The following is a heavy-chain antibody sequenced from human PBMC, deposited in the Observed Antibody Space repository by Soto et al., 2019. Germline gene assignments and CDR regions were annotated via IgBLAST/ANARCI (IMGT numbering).Heavy chain of an antibody. D-gene: IGHD6-6*01. CDR3: WGDGYRSSPLRYYFYHGGMDV. V-gene: IGHV1-69*01. J-gene: IGHJ6*02. CDR2: VMPIFGTA. Sequence: QVQLVQSGAEVKKPRSSVKVSCKASGGTFSSYAISWVRQAPGQGRVWMGGVMPIFGTANYAQKLQGRVTLTADESKSTAYMVLSSLRSEDTAANYCWGDGYRSSPLRYYFYHGGMDVVGQGTTVTFS. CDR1: GGTFSSYA.